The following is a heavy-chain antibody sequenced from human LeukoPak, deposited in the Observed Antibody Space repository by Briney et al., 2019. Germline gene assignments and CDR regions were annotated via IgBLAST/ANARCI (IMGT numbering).Heavy chain of an antibody. CDR1: GGSISSYY. Sequence: PSETLSLTCTVSGGSISSYYWSWIRQPPGKGLEWIAYISDIGSINYNPSLKSRVTISVDTSKNQFSLKLSSVTAADTAVYYCARYSSGYYYHSTSFDYWGQGTLVTVSS. CDR3: ARYSSGYYYHSTSFDY. V-gene: IGHV4-59*08. D-gene: IGHD3-22*01. J-gene: IGHJ4*02. CDR2: ISDIGSI.